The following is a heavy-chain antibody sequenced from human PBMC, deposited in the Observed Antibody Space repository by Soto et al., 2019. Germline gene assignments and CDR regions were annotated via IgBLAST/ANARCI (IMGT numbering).Heavy chain of an antibody. CDR1: GLTLSSYA. CDR3: AKDTNYYDSSGYYLQPFDY. V-gene: IGHV3-23*01. D-gene: IGHD3-22*01. Sequence: GGSLRLSCAASGLTLSSYAMSWVRQAPGKGLEWVSAISGSGGSTYYADSVKGRFTISRDNSKNTLYLQMNSLRAEDTAVYYCAKDTNYYDSSGYYLQPFDYWGQGTLVTVSS. CDR2: ISGSGGST. J-gene: IGHJ4*02.